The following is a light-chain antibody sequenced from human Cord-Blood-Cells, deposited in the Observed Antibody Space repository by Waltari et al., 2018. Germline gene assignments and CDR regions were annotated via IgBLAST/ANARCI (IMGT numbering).Light chain of an antibody. CDR1: QSISSC. CDR2: KAS. CDR3: QQYNSYSYT. J-gene: IGKJ2*01. Sequence: DIQMTQSPSTLSASLGDRVTITCRASQSISSCFAWYQRKPGKTTKLLIYKASSLESGVPARFSGSGSGTEFTLTISSLQPDDFATYYCQQYNSYSYTFGKGTKLEIK. V-gene: IGKV1-5*03.